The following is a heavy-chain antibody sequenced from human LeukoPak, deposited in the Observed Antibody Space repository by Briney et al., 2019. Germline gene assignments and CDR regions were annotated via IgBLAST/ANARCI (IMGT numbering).Heavy chain of an antibody. CDR3: ARARRYSSGWYRWFDP. CDR1: GGTFSSYA. CDR2: IIPIFGTA. D-gene: IGHD6-19*01. Sequence: SVKVSCKASGGTFSSYAISWVRQAPGQGLEWMGGIIPIFGTANYAQKFQGRVTITADESTSTAYMELSSLRSEDTAVYYCARARRYSSGWYRWFDPWGQGTLVTVSS. J-gene: IGHJ5*02. V-gene: IGHV1-69*01.